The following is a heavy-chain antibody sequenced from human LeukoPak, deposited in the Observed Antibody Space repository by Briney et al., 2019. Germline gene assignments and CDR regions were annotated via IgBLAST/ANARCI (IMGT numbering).Heavy chain of an antibody. J-gene: IGHJ4*02. CDR3: ERDGARISMLRGGLDY. Sequence: ASVKVSCKASGYTFGTYGISWVRQAPGQGLEWMGWISAYNGKTNYAQKYEGRVTMTTDTSTTTAYMELRSLTSDDTAVYYCERDGARISMLRGGLDYWGQGTLVTVSS. CDR1: GYTFGTYG. CDR2: ISAYNGKT. D-gene: IGHD2-8*01. V-gene: IGHV1-18*04.